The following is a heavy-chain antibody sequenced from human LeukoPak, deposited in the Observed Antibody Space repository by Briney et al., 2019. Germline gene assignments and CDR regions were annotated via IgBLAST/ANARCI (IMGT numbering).Heavy chain of an antibody. CDR1: GGTFSSYA. CDR3: ARGLLWFGEYYYSYGMDV. V-gene: IGHV1-69*06. J-gene: IGHJ6*04. D-gene: IGHD3-10*01. Sequence: ASVKLSCKASGGTFSSYAISCVPQSPGQGLEWMGGIIPIFGTANYAQKFQGRVTITADKSTSTAYMELSSLRSEDTAVYYCARGLLWFGEYYYSYGMDVWGKGTTVTVSS. CDR2: IIPIFGTA.